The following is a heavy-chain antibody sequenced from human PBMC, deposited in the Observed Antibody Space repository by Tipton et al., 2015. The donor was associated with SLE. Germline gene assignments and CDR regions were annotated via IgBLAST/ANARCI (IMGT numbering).Heavy chain of an antibody. CDR1: GGSISSYY. CDR2: IYYSGST. CDR3: ARRGSIAARPGAFDI. Sequence: TLSLTCTVSGGSISSYYWSWIRQPPGKGLEWIGYIYYSGSTNYNPSLKSRVTISVDTSKNQFSLKLSSVTAADTAVYCCARRGSIAARPGAFDIWGQGTMVTVSS. J-gene: IGHJ3*02. V-gene: IGHV4-59*12. D-gene: IGHD6-6*01.